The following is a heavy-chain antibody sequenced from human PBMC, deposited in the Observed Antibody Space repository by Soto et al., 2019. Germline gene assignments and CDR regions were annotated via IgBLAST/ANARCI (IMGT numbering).Heavy chain of an antibody. CDR2: IYYSGST. CDR1: GGSISSGGYY. V-gene: IGHV4-31*03. D-gene: IGHD4-17*01. CDR3: ARGGLGDYGPADY. J-gene: IGHJ4*02. Sequence: QVQLQESGPGLVKPSQTLSLTCTVSGGSISSGGYYWSWIRQHPGKGLEWIGYIYYSGSTYYTPSLKGRVTRSVDTSKNQFSLKLSSVTAADTAVYYCARGGLGDYGPADYWGQGTLVTVSS.